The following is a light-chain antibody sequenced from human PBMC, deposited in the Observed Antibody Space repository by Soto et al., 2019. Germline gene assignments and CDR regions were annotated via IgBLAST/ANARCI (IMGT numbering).Light chain of an antibody. J-gene: IGLJ1*01. CDR3: SSYTSTYSLV. Sequence: QSVLTQPASVSGSPGQSITIPCTGTIDDVGAYNYVSWYQQRPGSAPQLIMYDVNNRPSGASHRFSGSKSGHTAYLTISGLQSDDEANYHCSSYTSTYSLVFGTGTKVTVL. CDR1: IDDVGAYNY. V-gene: IGLV2-14*03. CDR2: DVN.